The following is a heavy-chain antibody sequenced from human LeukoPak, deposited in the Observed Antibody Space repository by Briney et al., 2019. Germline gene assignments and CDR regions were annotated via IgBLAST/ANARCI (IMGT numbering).Heavy chain of an antibody. CDR2: IWSDGTNQ. J-gene: IGHJ4*02. Sequence: GRSLILSCAVSGFTLSHDCMSWVRQAPGKGLEWVAVIWSDGTNQFYADSVKGRFTISRDDSQKTVFLQMSSLRAEDTAIYYCAKDARRGFDYSNSLQSWGQGTLVTVSS. V-gene: IGHV3-33*06. CDR3: AKDARRGFDYSNSLQS. D-gene: IGHD4-11*01. CDR1: GFTLSHDC.